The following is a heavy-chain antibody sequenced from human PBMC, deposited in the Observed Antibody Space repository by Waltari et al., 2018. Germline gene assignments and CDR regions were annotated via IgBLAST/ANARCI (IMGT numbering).Heavy chain of an antibody. J-gene: IGHJ4*02. CDR1: GGSISSYY. D-gene: IGHD2-15*01. CDR2: IYTSGST. CDR3: ARDRCSGGSCYTSNY. V-gene: IGHV4-4*07. Sequence: QVQLQESGPGLVKPSETLSLTCTVSGGSISSYYWSWIRQPAGKGLEWIGRIYTSGSTNYNPSLKSRGTMSVDTSKNQFSLKLSSVTAADTAVYYCARDRCSGGSCYTSNYWGQGTLVTVSS.